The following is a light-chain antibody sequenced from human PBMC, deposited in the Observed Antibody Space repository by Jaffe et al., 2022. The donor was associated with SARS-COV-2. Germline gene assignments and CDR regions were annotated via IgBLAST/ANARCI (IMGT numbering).Light chain of an antibody. J-gene: IGKJ3*01. CDR1: QSLLHSDGKTY. Sequence: DIVMTQTPLSLSVTPGQPASISCKSSQSLLHSDGKTYLYWYQQKPGQPPQLLIYEGSNRFSGVPDRFSGSGSGTDFTLKISRVEAEDVGVYYCMQIIYVPQTFGPGTKVDIK. CDR2: EGS. V-gene: IGKV2D-29*01. CDR3: MQIIYVPQT.